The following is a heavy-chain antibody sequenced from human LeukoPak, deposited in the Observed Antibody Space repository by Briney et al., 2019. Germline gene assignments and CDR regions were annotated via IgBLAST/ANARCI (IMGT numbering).Heavy chain of an antibody. V-gene: IGHV3-11*01. CDR3: AKDQIAAAGPPDAFDI. D-gene: IGHD6-13*01. Sequence: PGGSLRLSCAASGFTFSDYYVSWIRQAPGEGREWVSYISSSGSTIYYADSVKGRFTISRDNAKNSLYLQMNSLRAEDTALYYCAKDQIAAAGPPDAFDIWGQGTMVTISS. CDR1: GFTFSDYY. CDR2: ISSSGSTI. J-gene: IGHJ3*02.